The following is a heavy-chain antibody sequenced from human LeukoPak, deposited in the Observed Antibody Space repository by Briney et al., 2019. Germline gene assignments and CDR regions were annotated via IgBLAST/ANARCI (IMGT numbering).Heavy chain of an antibody. D-gene: IGHD3-10*01. V-gene: IGHV4-59*01. CDR1: GESISGFY. Sequence: SETLSLTCTVSGESISGFYWTWIRQPPGKGLEWIGYFYYSGSTNYNPSLKSRVTISVDTSKNQFSLKLSSVTAADTAVYYCARARGGYDYYYYMDVWGKGTTVTISS. CDR2: FYYSGST. CDR3: ARARGGYDYYYYMDV. J-gene: IGHJ6*03.